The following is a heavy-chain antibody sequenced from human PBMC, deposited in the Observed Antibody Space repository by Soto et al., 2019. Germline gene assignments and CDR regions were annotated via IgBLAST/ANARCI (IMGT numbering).Heavy chain of an antibody. J-gene: IGHJ4*02. CDR3: ARLEDSSGYGGFGY. CDR1: GYTFTSYG. V-gene: IGHV1-18*04. D-gene: IGHD3-22*01. CDR2: ISAYNGNT. Sequence: ASVKVSCKASGYTFTSYGISWVRQAPGQGLEWMGWISAYNGNTNYAQKLQGRVTMTTDTSTSTAYMELRSLRSDDTAVYYCARLEDSSGYGGFGYWGQGTLVTVSS.